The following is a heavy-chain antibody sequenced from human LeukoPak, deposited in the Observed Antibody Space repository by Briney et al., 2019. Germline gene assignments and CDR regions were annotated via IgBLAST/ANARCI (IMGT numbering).Heavy chain of an antibody. V-gene: IGHV3-23*01. CDR1: GFTFSTYA. Sequence: PGGSLRLSCTASGFTFSTYAMTWVRQAPGKGLEWVSVISHGGDSAWYADSVKGRFTISRDNSKSTLFLQKNSLRADDTAIYYCARGRSGWYEGLDYWGQGILVTVSS. CDR3: ARGRSGWYEGLDY. J-gene: IGHJ4*02. CDR2: ISHGGDSA. D-gene: IGHD6-19*01.